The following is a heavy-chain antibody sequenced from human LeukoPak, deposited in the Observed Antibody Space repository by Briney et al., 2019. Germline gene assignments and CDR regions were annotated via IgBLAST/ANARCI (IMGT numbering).Heavy chain of an antibody. Sequence: SETLSLTCAVYGGSFSGYYWSWIRQPPGKGLEWIGEINHSGSTNYNPSLKSRVTISVDTSKNQFSLKLSSVTAADTAVHYCARRGVRMVGSYSAFDYWGQGTLVTVSS. CDR3: ARRGVRMVGSYSAFDY. V-gene: IGHV4-34*01. J-gene: IGHJ4*02. CDR2: INHSGST. CDR1: GGSFSGYY. D-gene: IGHD1-26*01.